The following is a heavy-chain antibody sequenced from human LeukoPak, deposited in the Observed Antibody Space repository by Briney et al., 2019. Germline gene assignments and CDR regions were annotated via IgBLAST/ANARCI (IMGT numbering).Heavy chain of an antibody. Sequence: PSETLSLTCTVSGGSISSSSYYWGWIRQPPGTGLEWIGSIYYSGSTYYNPSLKSRVTISVDTSKNQFSLKLSSVTAEDTAVYYCARLPGRCCSSTSCYPHAFDIWGQGTMVTVSS. V-gene: IGHV4-39*01. CDR1: GGSISSSSYY. CDR2: IYYSGST. D-gene: IGHD2-2*01. CDR3: ARLPGRCCSSTSCYPHAFDI. J-gene: IGHJ3*02.